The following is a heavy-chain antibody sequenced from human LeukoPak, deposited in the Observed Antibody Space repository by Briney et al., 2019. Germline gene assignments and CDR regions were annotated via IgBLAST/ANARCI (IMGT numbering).Heavy chain of an antibody. D-gene: IGHD4-17*01. V-gene: IGHV4-31*03. CDR2: ICYSGTT. Sequence: PSETLSLTCTVSGGSISSGGYYWSWIRQHPGKGLEWIGYICYSGTTYYNPSLKSRVSISLDTSKNQFSLTLSSVTAADTAVYYCARSGTVTTWNYWGQGTLVTVSS. J-gene: IGHJ4*02. CDR1: GGSISSGGYY. CDR3: ARSGTVTTWNY.